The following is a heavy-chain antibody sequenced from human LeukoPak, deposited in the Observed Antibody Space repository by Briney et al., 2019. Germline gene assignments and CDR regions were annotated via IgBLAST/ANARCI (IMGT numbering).Heavy chain of an antibody. J-gene: IGHJ4*02. Sequence: GGSLRLSCAASRFTFSSYSMNWVRQAPGKGLEWVSSISSSSSYIYYADSVKGRFTISRGNAKNSLYLQMNSLRAEDTAVYYCARDRITVAATETSFDYWGQGTLVTVSS. CDR2: ISSSSSYI. D-gene: IGHD6-19*01. V-gene: IGHV3-21*01. CDR3: ARDRITVAATETSFDY. CDR1: RFTFSSYS.